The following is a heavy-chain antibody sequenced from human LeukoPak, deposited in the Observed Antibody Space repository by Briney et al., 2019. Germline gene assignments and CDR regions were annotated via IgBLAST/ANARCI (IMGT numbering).Heavy chain of an antibody. J-gene: IGHJ4*02. D-gene: IGHD3-10*01. CDR3: ARVSLVRGAPDYYFDY. Sequence: SETLSLTCTVSGDSISNYYWSWIRQPAGKGLEWIGRIYTSGSTNYNPSLKSRVTMSVDTSKNQFPQKLSSVTAADTAVYYCARVSLVRGAPDYYFDYWGQGTLVTVSS. V-gene: IGHV4-4*07. CDR2: IYTSGST. CDR1: GDSISNYY.